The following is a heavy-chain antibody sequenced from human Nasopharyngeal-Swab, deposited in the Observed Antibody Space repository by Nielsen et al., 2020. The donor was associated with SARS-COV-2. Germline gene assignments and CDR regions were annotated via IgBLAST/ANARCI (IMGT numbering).Heavy chain of an antibody. V-gene: IGHV3-15*01. D-gene: IGHD4-17*01. CDR2: IKSKTDGGTT. J-gene: IGHJ6*02. CDR1: GFTFSNAW. CDR3: TTGGDYGDYDGLYYYYGMDV. Sequence: GESLKISCAASGFTFSNAWMSWVRQAPGKGLEWVGRIKSKTDGGTTDYAAPVKGRFTISRDDSKNTLYLQMNSLKTEDTAVYYCTTGGDYGDYDGLYYYYGMDVWGQGTTVTVSS.